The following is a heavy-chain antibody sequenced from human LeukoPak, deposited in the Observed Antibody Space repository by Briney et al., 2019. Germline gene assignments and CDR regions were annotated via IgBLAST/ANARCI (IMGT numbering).Heavy chain of an antibody. D-gene: IGHD1-26*01. CDR3: ARELRREGF. J-gene: IGHJ4*02. CDR1: GYSFITYD. Sequence: GASVKVSCKASGYSFITYDVNWVRQATGQGPEWMGYMNPNTGITGYAQKFQGRVTMTSDTSINTAYMELSSLTSEDTAMYYCARELRREGFWGQGTLVTVSS. V-gene: IGHV1-8*01. CDR2: MNPNTGIT.